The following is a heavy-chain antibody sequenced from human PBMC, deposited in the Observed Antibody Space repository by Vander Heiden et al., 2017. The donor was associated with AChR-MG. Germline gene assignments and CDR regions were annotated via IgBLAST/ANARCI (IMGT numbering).Heavy chain of an antibody. CDR3: VRTMVRGVIVSNWFDT. CDR1: GFPVYDVS. D-gene: IGHD3-10*01. CDR2: LSHDGSKE. Sequence: QVQLVQSGGGVVPPGRSLGPSCEASGFPVYDVSMPWGRRAPGKGREWVASLSHDGSKEYYADLVKGRFTISRDISRNTLFLQLNSLEPEDTAVYYCVRTMVRGVIVSNWFDTWGQGTPVTVAS. V-gene: IGHV3-30*04. J-gene: IGHJ5*02.